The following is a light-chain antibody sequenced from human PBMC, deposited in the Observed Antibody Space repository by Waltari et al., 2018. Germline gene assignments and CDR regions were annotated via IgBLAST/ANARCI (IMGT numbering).Light chain of an antibody. CDR3: QAWDITTKVV. CDR2: QDN. CDR1: QLADTY. J-gene: IGLJ2*01. V-gene: IGLV3-1*01. Sequence: SYELTQPPSISVSPGQTVRLTCSGAQLADTYVSWYQQKSGQSPTLVIYQDNKRPSGIPERFSGSNSGNTATLTISETQTFDEADFYCQAWDITTKVVFGGGTKLTVL.